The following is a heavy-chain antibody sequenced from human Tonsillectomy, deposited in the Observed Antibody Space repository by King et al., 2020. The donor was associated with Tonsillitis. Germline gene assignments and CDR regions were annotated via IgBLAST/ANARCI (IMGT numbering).Heavy chain of an antibody. CDR3: ASDRGGYTNGRHYYYSGMDV. Sequence: VQLVESGGGVGPPGRFLRLSCATSGFTITSYAMHWVRQGAGEVLEWVAVNSRDGGKKYYADSVKGRLTISRDNSKNTLDLHMNSPRSEDTAVYYCASDRGGYTNGRHYYYSGMDVWGRGTTVTVSS. CDR1: GFTITSYA. CDR2: NSRDGGKK. V-gene: IGHV3-30*01. J-gene: IGHJ6*02. D-gene: IGHD6-19*01.